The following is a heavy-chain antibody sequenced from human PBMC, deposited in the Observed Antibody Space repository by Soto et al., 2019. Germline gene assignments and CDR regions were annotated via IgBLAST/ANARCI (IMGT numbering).Heavy chain of an antibody. CDR3: AREGGYCSSTSCYYGMDV. D-gene: IGHD2-2*01. CDR1: GFTFSSYA. Sequence: PGRSLRLSCAASGFTFSSYAMHWVRQAPGKGLEWVAVISYDGSNKYYADSVKGRFTISRDNSKNTLYLQMNSLRAEDTAVYYCAREGGYCSSTSCYYGMDVWGQGTTVTVSS. J-gene: IGHJ6*02. CDR2: ISYDGSNK. V-gene: IGHV3-30-3*01.